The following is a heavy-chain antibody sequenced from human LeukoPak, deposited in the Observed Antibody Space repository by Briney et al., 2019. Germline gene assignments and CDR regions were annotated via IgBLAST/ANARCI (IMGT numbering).Heavy chain of an antibody. V-gene: IGHV4-4*07. Sequence: SETLSLTCTVSGGSISSYYWSWIRQPAGKGLEWIGRIYTSGSTNYNPSLKSRVTMSVDTPKNQFSLKLSSVTAADTAVYYCARDLHVTIFGVVIRTNWFDPWGQGTLVTVSS. J-gene: IGHJ5*02. CDR1: GGSISSYY. CDR3: ARDLHVTIFGVVIRTNWFDP. D-gene: IGHD3-3*01. CDR2: IYTSGST.